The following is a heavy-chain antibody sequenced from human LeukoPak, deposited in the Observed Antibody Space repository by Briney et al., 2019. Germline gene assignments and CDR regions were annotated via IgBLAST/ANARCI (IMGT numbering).Heavy chain of an antibody. CDR3: AREVAAAAPHGGRYYYSMDV. V-gene: IGHV3-53*01. CDR1: GFTVSSNY. J-gene: IGHJ6*02. CDR2: IYSGGST. D-gene: IGHD6-13*01. Sequence: GGSLRLSCAASGFTVSSNYMSWVRQAPGKGLEWVSVIYSGGSTYYADSVKGRFTISRDNSKNTLYLQMNSLRAEDTAVYYCAREVAAAAPHGGRYYYSMDVWGQGTTVTVSS.